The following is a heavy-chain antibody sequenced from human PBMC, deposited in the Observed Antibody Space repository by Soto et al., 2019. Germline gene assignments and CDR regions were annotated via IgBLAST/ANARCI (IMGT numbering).Heavy chain of an antibody. D-gene: IGHD6-19*01. V-gene: IGHV4-4*07. CDR3: AKELKPYNSGWYFTLS. J-gene: IGHJ4*02. Sequence: SETLSLTCTVSGGSISSHYWGWIRQPAGKGLEWIGRIYLSGNTKINPSLKNRVTMSVDASKNQFSLNLKSVTAADMAVYYCAKELKPYNSGWYFTLSGGQGTLVTVSS. CDR2: IYLSGNT. CDR1: GGSISSHY.